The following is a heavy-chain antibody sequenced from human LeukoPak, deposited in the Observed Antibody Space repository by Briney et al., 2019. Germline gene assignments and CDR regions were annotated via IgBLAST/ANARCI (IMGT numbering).Heavy chain of an antibody. J-gene: IGHJ4*02. Sequence: PSETLSLTCTVSGGSISSYYWSWIRQPPGKGLEWIGYIYYSGSTNYNPSRKSRVTISVDTSKNQFSLKLSSVTAADTAVYYCAGHSYYYDSSGYYWDWGQGTLVTVSS. V-gene: IGHV4-59*08. CDR3: AGHSYYYDSSGYYWD. D-gene: IGHD3-22*01. CDR1: GGSISSYY. CDR2: IYYSGST.